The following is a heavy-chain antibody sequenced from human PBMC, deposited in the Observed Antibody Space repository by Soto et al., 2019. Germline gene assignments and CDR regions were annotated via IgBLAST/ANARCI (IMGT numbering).Heavy chain of an antibody. CDR3: AKDVSSRRWFDP. D-gene: IGHD3-16*01. CDR2: IQHTGNT. Sequence: SETLSLTXAVSGASIRSYHWSFLRQPTGKGLEWIGRIQHTGNTNYNPSLKSRVTMSADTSKNQISLKMTSVTAADTAVYFCAKDVSSRRWFDPWGQGVRVTVSS. V-gene: IGHV4-4*07. J-gene: IGHJ5*02. CDR1: GASIRSYH.